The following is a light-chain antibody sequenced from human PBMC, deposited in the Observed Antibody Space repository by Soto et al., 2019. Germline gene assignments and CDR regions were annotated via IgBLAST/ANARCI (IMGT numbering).Light chain of an antibody. J-gene: IGLJ2*01. Sequence: QPVLTQSPSASASLGASVKLTCTLSSGHSSYAIAWHQQQPEKGPRYLMKLNSDGSHSKGDGIPDRFSGSSSGAERYLTISSLQSEDEADYYSQTWGTGMVVFGGGTKLTVL. CDR3: QTWGTGMVV. CDR1: SGHSSYA. CDR2: LNSDGSH. V-gene: IGLV4-69*01.